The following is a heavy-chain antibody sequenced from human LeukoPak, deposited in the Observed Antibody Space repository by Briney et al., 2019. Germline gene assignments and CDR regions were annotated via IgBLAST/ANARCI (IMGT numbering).Heavy chain of an antibody. Sequence: GGSLRLSCAASGFTSSSYSMTWVRQAPGKGLEWVSSISSSSSYIYYADSVKGRFTISRDNAKNSLYLQMNSLRAEDTAVYYCASYGDYGPFDYWGQGTLVTVSS. V-gene: IGHV3-21*01. CDR2: ISSSSSYI. CDR1: GFTSSSYS. J-gene: IGHJ4*02. D-gene: IGHD4-17*01. CDR3: ASYGDYGPFDY.